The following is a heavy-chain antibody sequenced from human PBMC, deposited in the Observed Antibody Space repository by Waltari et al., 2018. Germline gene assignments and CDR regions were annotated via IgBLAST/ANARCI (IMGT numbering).Heavy chain of an antibody. J-gene: IGHJ6*02. Sequence: EVQLVESGGGLIQPGGSLRLSCAASGFTVSSNSMSWVRQAPGKGLEWVSVIYSGGSTYYADSVKGRFTISRDNSKNTLYLQMNSLRAEDTAVYYCARDRTDGYVITYGMDVWGQGTTVTVSS. CDR1: GFTVSSNS. CDR2: IYSGGST. CDR3: ARDRTDGYVITYGMDV. V-gene: IGHV3-53*01. D-gene: IGHD5-12*01.